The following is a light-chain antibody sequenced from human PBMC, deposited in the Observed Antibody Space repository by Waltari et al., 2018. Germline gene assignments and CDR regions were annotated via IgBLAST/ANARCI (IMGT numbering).Light chain of an antibody. Sequence: EIVLTQSPDTLSLSPGERATLSCRASQSVSTYLAWYQQKPGQAPRLLIYDASNRATGIPARFSGSGSGTDFTLTISSPEPEDFAVYYCQQRSSWPSFGGGTKVEIK. CDR1: QSVSTY. J-gene: IGKJ4*01. V-gene: IGKV3-11*01. CDR3: QQRSSWPS. CDR2: DAS.